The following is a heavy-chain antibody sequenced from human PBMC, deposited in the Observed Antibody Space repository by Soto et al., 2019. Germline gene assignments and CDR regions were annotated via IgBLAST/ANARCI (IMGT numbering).Heavy chain of an antibody. CDR1: GASISSGSHY. CDR3: VRHAGYNSGRRWFDP. V-gene: IGHV4-39*01. Sequence: SETLSLTCTVSGASISSGSHYWGWIRQPPGEGLEWIGSIYHSGSTHYKLSLESRVTIFVDTSKNQFSVRLSSVTAADTAVYYCVRHAGYNSGRRWFDPWGQGTLVTVSS. D-gene: IGHD6-19*01. J-gene: IGHJ5*02. CDR2: IYHSGST.